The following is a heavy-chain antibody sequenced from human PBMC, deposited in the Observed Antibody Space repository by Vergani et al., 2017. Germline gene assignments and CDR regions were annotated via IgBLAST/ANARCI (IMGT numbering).Heavy chain of an antibody. D-gene: IGHD5-12*01. CDR1: GYTFTGYY. Sequence: QVQLVQSGAEVKKPGASVKVSCKASGYTFTGYYMHWVRQAPGQGLEWMGWINPNSGGTNYAQKFQGRVTMTRDTSISTAYMELSRLRSDDTAVYYCARDRDIVATNYYYYGMDVWGQGTTVTVSS. V-gene: IGHV1-2*02. CDR3: ARDRDIVATNYYYYGMDV. J-gene: IGHJ6*02. CDR2: INPNSGGT.